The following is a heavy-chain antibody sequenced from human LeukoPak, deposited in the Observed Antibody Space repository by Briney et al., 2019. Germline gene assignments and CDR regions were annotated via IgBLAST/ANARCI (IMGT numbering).Heavy chain of an antibody. V-gene: IGHV3-11*05. D-gene: IGHD5-24*01. J-gene: IGHJ4*02. CDR3: AKGRTFDGYNFDY. CDR2: ISSSSTYT. Sequence: GGSLRLSCAASGFTFSDYYMSWIRQAPGKGLEWVSYISSSSTYTNYADSVKGRFTISRDNAKNSLYLQMNSLRAEDTAVYYCAKGRTFDGYNFDYWGQGTLVTVSS. CDR1: GFTFSDYY.